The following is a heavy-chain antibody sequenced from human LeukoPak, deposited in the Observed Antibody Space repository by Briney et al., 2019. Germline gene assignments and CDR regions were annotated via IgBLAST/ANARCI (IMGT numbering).Heavy chain of an antibody. Sequence: GGSLRLSCAASGFTFSSYSMNWVRQAPGKGLEWVSSISSSSSYIYYADSVKGRFTISRDNAKNSLYLQMNSLRAEDTAVYYCARDSSEMSYNYYYYYMDVWGKGTTVTVSS. J-gene: IGHJ6*03. V-gene: IGHV3-21*01. CDR2: ISSSSSYI. CDR1: GFTFSSYS. D-gene: IGHD2-2*01. CDR3: ARDSSEMSYNYYYYYMDV.